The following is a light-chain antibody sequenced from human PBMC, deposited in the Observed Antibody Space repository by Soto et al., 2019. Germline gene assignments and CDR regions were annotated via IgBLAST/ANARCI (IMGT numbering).Light chain of an antibody. V-gene: IGKV3-11*01. CDR2: DAS. Sequence: EIVLTQSPATLSLSPGERATLSCRASQTVSSYLAWYQQKPGQAPRLLIYDASNRATGISARFSGSGSGTEFTLTISRLEPEDFAVYYCQQRSNWPLTFGGGTKVEIK. J-gene: IGKJ4*01. CDR3: QQRSNWPLT. CDR1: QTVSSY.